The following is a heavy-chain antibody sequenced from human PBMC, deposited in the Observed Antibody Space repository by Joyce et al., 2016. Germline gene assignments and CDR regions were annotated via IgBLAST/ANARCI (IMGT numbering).Heavy chain of an antibody. J-gene: IGHJ6*02. V-gene: IGHV2-5*02. D-gene: IGHD6-25*01. CDR3: AHAPATDRYYGMDV. CDR1: GFSLSTSGVG. CDR2: IYWDDDK. Sequence: QVTLKESGPTLVKPTQTLTLTCTFSGFSLSTSGVGVGWIRQPPGKALEWLCLIYWDDDKSYSSSLESRLIITKDTSKNQGVLTMTNMDPVDTATYYCAHAPATDRYYGMDVWGQGTTVTVSS.